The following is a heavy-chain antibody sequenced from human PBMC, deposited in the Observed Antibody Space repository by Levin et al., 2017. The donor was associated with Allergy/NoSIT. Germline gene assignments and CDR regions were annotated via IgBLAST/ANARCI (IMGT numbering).Heavy chain of an antibody. CDR1: GYTFTDNH. J-gene: IGHJ4*02. V-gene: IGHV1-2*02. Sequence: ASVKVSCKPSGYTFTDNHIHWVRQAPGQGLEWMGCINPKSGGTKYAQKFQGRVTMTGHTSISTAYMELSRLRSDDTAFYYCARGDENGYSYPPFDYWGQGTLVTVSS. CDR3: ARGDENGYSYPPFDY. CDR2: INPKSGGT. D-gene: IGHD5-18*01.